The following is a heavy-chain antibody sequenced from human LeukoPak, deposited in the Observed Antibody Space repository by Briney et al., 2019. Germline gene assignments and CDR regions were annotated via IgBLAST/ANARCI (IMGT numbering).Heavy chain of an antibody. CDR2: IGISSGNT. J-gene: IGHJ4*02. V-gene: IGHV3-48*04. D-gene: IGHD5-24*01. CDR1: GFNFSHYS. Sequence: GGSLRLSCVASGFNFSHYSMNWVRQAPGKGLEWISYIGISSGNTKYADSVKGRFTIFGDSAKKSLYLQMTRLRVEDTAVYYCARDYNYAFDNWGQGTLVTVSS. CDR3: ARDYNYAFDN.